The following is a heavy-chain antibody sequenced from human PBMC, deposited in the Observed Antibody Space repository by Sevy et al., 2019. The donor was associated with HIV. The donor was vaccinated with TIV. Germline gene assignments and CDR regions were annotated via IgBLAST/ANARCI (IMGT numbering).Heavy chain of an antibody. J-gene: IGHJ5*02. CDR3: ARGLSVVYGDYGSSYWFDP. CDR2: ISAYNGNT. CDR1: GCTFTSYG. Sequence: ASVKVSCKASGCTFTSYGISWVRQAPGQGLEWMAWISAYNGNTNYALKFQGRVTMTTDTSTSTAYMELRSLRPDDTAVYYCARGLSVVYGDYGSSYWFDPWGHGTLVTVSS. D-gene: IGHD4-17*01. V-gene: IGHV1-18*01.